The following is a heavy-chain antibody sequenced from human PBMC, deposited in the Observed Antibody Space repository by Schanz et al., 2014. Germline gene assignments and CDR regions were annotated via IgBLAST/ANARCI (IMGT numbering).Heavy chain of an antibody. V-gene: IGHV4-34*01. J-gene: IGHJ5*02. CDR3: ARDFFLHYDFWNGTRRWFDP. CDR1: GGSFSNYY. D-gene: IGHD3-3*01. CDR2: ISHSGAT. Sequence: QVQLQQWGAGLLKPSETLSLTCAVYGGSFSNYYWSWIRQSPGEGLEWIGEISHSGATNYNPSLKCRVTMSVDMFKSQFSLKLRSVTAADTAVYYCARDFFLHYDFWNGTRRWFDPWGQGTLVTVSS.